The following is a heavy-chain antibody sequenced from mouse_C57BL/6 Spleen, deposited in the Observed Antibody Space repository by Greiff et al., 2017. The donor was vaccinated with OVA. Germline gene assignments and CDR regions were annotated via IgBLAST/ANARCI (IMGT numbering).Heavy chain of an antibody. CDR2: INPGSGGT. V-gene: IGHV1-54*01. J-gene: IGHJ4*01. CDR1: GYAFTNYL. Sequence: QVQLKQSGAELVRPGTSVKVSCKASGYAFTNYLIEWVKQRPGQGLEWIGVINPGSGGTNYNEKFKGKATLTADKSSSTAYMQLSSLTSEDSAVYFCARAIYYDSKDYWGQGTSVTVSS. D-gene: IGHD2-4*01. CDR3: ARAIYYDSKDY.